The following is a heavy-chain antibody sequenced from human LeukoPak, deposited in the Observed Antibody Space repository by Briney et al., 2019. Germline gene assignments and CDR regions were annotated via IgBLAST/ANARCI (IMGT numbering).Heavy chain of an antibody. CDR1: GGSFSGYY. V-gene: IGHV4-34*01. CDR3: ARDVLTSTGHY. Sequence: KSSETLSLTCAVYGGSFSGYYWSWIRQPPGKGLEWIGEINHSGSTNYNPSLKSRVTISVDTSKNQFSLKLSSVTAADTAVYYCARDVLTSTGHYWGQGTLVTVSS. D-gene: IGHD3-10*01. J-gene: IGHJ4*02. CDR2: INHSGST.